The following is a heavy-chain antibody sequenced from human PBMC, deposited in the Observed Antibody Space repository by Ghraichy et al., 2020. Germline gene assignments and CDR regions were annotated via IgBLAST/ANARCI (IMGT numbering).Heavy chain of an antibody. CDR2: IKSDGSSS. CDR1: GFTFSSYW. V-gene: IGHV3-74*01. CDR3: GRGGNLGSIDY. Sequence: ETLSLTCAASGFTFSSYWMYWVRQGPGKGLVWVSRIKSDGSSSYADSVKGRFSIFRDNAKNTLYLQMNSLRAEDTAVYYCGRGGNLGSIDYWGQGTLVTVSS. J-gene: IGHJ4*02. D-gene: IGHD4-23*01.